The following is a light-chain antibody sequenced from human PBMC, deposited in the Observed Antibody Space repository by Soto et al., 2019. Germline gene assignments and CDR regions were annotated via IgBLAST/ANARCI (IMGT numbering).Light chain of an antibody. CDR3: QQYNDWPLT. CDR2: GAS. J-gene: IGKJ4*01. Sequence: EIVVTQSPATLSVSPGERATLSCRASQSINNNLAWYQQKRGPGPRLLIYGASSRSTGTPARFSGSGSGTGFTLTISSLQSEDVAINYCQQYNDWPLTFGGGTKVEIK. CDR1: QSINNN. V-gene: IGKV3-15*01.